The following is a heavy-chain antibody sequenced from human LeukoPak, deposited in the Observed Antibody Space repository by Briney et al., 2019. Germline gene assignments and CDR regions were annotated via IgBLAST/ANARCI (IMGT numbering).Heavy chain of an antibody. CDR1: GFTFDDYA. Sequence: GGSLRLSCAASGFTFDDYAMHWVRQAPGKGLEWVSGIRWNSGSIGYADSVKGRFTISRDNAKNSLYLQMNSLRAEDTALYYCAKDAYYYGSGSYSRMDVWGQGTTVTVSS. V-gene: IGHV3-9*01. CDR3: AKDAYYYGSGSYSRMDV. D-gene: IGHD3-10*01. J-gene: IGHJ6*02. CDR2: IRWNSGSI.